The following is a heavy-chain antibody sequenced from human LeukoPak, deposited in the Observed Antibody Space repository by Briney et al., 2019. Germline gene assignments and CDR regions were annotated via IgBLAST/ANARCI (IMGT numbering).Heavy chain of an antibody. D-gene: IGHD3-10*01. CDR2: IKSKTDGGTT. V-gene: IGHV3-15*01. J-gene: IGHJ4*02. CDR3: TTELWFGDY. Sequence: GGSLRLSCAASGFTFSNAWMSWVRQAPGKGVEWVGRIKSKTDGGTTDYAAPVKGRFSISREDSKNTLYLQINSLKTEDTAVYYCTTELWFGDYWGQGTLVTVSS. CDR1: GFTFSNAW.